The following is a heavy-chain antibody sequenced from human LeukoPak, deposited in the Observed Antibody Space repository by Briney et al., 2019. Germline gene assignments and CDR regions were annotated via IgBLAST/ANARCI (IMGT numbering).Heavy chain of an antibody. CDR2: ISGDGGST. Sequence: PGGSLRLSCVASGLTFDDYAMHWVRQAPGKGLEWVSLISGDGGSTFYADSVKGRFSISRDNSKNSLYLQMNSLRTEDTAMYYRAKESGKFDDWGQGTLVAVSS. D-gene: IGHD3-16*01. V-gene: IGHV3-43*02. CDR3: AKESGKFDD. J-gene: IGHJ4*02. CDR1: GLTFDDYA.